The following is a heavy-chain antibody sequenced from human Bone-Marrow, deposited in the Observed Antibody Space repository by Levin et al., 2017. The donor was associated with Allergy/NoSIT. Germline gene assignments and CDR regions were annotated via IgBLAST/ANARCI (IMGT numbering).Heavy chain of an antibody. D-gene: IGHD2/OR15-2a*01. CDR1: GFTFSSFA. V-gene: IGHV3-23*01. J-gene: IGHJ4*02. Sequence: GESLKISCAASGFTFSSFAMSWVRQVPGKGLEWVSGLSGSGGSAYYADSVKGRFMISRDNSKNTLDLQMNSLRAEDTGLYYCAKTEQASTSIYVRSGAFDFWGQGTLVTVSS. CDR3: AKTEQASTSIYVRSGAFDF. CDR2: LSGSGGSA.